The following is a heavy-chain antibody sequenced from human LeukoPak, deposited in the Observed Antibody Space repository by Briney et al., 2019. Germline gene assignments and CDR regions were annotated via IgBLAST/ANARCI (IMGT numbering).Heavy chain of an antibody. D-gene: IGHD3-16*02. CDR1: GGSISSSSYY. CDR3: ARQSPISYNWFDP. CDR2: IYYSGST. J-gene: IGHJ5*02. V-gene: IGHV4-39*01. Sequence: SETLSLTCTVSGGSISSSSYYWGWIRQPPGKGLEWIGSIYYSGSTYYNPSLKSRVTISVDTSKNQFSLKLSSVTAADTAVYYCARQSPISYNWFDPWGQGTLVPVSS.